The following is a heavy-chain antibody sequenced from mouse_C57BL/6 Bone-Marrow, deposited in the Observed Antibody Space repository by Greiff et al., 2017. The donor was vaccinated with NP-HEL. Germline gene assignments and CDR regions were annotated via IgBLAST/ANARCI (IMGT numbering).Heavy chain of an antibody. CDR1: GYTFTDYY. V-gene: IGHV1-76*01. Sequence: VQLQQSGAELVRPGASVKLSCKASGYTFTDYYINWVKQRPGQGLEWIARIYPGSGNTYYNEKFKGKATLTAEKSSSTAYMQLSSLTSEDSAVYFCARFTTVVGYYAMDYWGQGTSVTVSS. CDR3: ARFTTVVGYYAMDY. J-gene: IGHJ4*01. D-gene: IGHD1-1*01. CDR2: IYPGSGNT.